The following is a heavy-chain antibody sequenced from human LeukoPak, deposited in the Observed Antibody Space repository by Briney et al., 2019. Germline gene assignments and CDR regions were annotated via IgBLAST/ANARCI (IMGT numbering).Heavy chain of an antibody. D-gene: IGHD3-22*01. V-gene: IGHV4-39*02. CDR3: ARDIGVSGYYYEEDAFDI. J-gene: IGHJ3*02. CDR1: GGSISSSSYY. Sequence: SETLSLTCTVSGGSISSSSYYWGWIRQPPGKGLEWIGSIYYSGSTYYNPSLKSRVTISVDTSKNQFSLKLSSVTAADTAVYYCARDIGVSGYYYEEDAFDIWGQGTMVTVSS. CDR2: IYYSGST.